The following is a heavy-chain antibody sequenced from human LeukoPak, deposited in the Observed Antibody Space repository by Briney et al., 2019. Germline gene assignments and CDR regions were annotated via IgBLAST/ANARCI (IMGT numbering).Heavy chain of an antibody. CDR1: GGSISSYY. J-gene: IGHJ4*02. Sequence: PSETLSLTCTVSGGSISSYYWSWIRQPPGKGLEWIGYIYYSGSTNNNPSLKSRVTISVDTSKNQFSLKLSSVTAADTAVYYCARHKYGSGSYFDYWGQGTLVTVSS. V-gene: IGHV4-59*01. CDR3: ARHKYGSGSYFDY. CDR2: IYYSGST. D-gene: IGHD3-10*01.